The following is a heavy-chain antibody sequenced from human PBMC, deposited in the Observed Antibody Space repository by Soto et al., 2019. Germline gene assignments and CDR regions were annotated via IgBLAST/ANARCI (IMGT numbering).Heavy chain of an antibody. Sequence: QVQLVESGGGVVQPGRSLRLSCAASGFTFSSYGMHWVRQAPGKGLEWVAVISYDGSNKYYADSVKGRFTISRDNSKNTLYLQMNSLRAEDTAVYYCAKGGVIGVVRDYWGKGTLVTVSS. J-gene: IGHJ4*02. CDR3: AKGGVIGVVRDY. V-gene: IGHV3-30*18. CDR1: GFTFSSYG. D-gene: IGHD3-22*01. CDR2: ISYDGSNK.